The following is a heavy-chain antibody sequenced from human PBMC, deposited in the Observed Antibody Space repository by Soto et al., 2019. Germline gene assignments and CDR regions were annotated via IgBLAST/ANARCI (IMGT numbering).Heavy chain of an antibody. CDR2: ISYDGNNE. V-gene: IGHV3-30-3*01. J-gene: IGHJ6*02. D-gene: IGHD2-8*01. CDR3: ARDTNYRPEYYYYGMGV. Sequence: QVHLVESGGGVVQTGRSLRLFCAASGFIFSAYAMHWVRQAPGKGLEWVAVISYDGNNEYYADSVKGRFTISRDDSKNTLFLQMNSLRAEDTAVYYCARDTNYRPEYYYYGMGVWGQGTTVTVSS. CDR1: GFIFSAYA.